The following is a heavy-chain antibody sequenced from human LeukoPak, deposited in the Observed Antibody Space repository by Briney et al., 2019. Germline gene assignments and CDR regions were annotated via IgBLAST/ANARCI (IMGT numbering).Heavy chain of an antibody. V-gene: IGHV3-23*01. CDR1: GLIFSNYA. D-gene: IGHD1-26*01. J-gene: IGHJ5*02. Sequence: GGSLRLSCAASGLIFSNYAMSWVRQAPGKGLEWVSVIGGSGVNTYYADSVKGRFTISRDNSKNTLFLQMNSLRAEDTAVYYCAKGMTGSSPYNWFDPWGQGTLVTVSS. CDR3: AKGMTGSSPYNWFDP. CDR2: IGGSGVNT.